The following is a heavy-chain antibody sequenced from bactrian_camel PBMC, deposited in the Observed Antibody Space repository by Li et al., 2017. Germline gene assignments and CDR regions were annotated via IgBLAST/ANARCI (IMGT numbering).Heavy chain of an antibody. J-gene: IGHJ4*01. CDR2: IGSGGTI. CDR3: AAGTGPTGAKVWGGCWYNH. V-gene: IGHV3S55*01. Sequence: HVQLVESGGGSVQAGGSLRLSCAASFGNYCMGWFRQAPGKERESVARIGSGGTIFCAGSVKGRFTISLDNTEKTLTLQMNNLKPEDSAMYFCAAGTGPTGAKVWGGCWYNHWGQGTQVTVS. CDR1: FGNYC. D-gene: IGHD2*01.